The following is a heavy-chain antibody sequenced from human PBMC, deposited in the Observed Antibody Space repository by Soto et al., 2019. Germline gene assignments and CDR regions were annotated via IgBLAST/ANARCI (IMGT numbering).Heavy chain of an antibody. V-gene: IGHV1-18*01. Sequence: GSEKVSCKASGYTFTSYGISWVRQAPGQGLEWMGWISAYNGNTNYAQKLQGRVTMTTDTSTRIVYVELRSLRSDDAAVYYCARERVYYYDSSGYYYSTDYWGQGTLVTFSS. CDR1: GYTFTSYG. D-gene: IGHD3-22*01. J-gene: IGHJ4*02. CDR3: ARERVYYYDSSGYYYSTDY. CDR2: ISAYNGNT.